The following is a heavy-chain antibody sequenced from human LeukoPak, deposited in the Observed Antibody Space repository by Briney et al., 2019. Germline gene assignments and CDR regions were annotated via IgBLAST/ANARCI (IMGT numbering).Heavy chain of an antibody. CDR3: ARGAVVVPAAIRRRSYYMDV. Sequence: PSETLSLTCAVYGGSFSGYYWSWIRQPPGKGLEWIGEINHSGSTNYNPSLKSRVTISGDTSKNQFSLKLSSVTAADTAVYYCARGAVVVPAAIRRRSYYMDVWGKGTTVTVSS. CDR2: INHSGST. V-gene: IGHV4-34*01. D-gene: IGHD2-2*01. CDR1: GGSFSGYY. J-gene: IGHJ6*03.